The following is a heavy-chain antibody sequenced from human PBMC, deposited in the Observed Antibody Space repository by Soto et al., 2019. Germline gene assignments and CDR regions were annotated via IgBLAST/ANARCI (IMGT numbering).Heavy chain of an antibody. V-gene: IGHV3-64*01. CDR1: GFTLRGNA. CDR2: ISSNGVGT. J-gene: IGHJ6*03. Sequence: PGGSLRLSCAASGFTLRGNAIAWVRKAPGKGLEYVSGISSNGVGTYYANSVQGRFTISSDSSKNTVYLQMGSLRPEDMAVYYCARRARPDFYYMDVWGNGTTVTVSS. D-gene: IGHD6-6*01. CDR3: ARRARPDFYYMDV.